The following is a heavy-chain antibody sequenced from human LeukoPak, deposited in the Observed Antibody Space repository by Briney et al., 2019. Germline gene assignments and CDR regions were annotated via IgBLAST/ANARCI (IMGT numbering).Heavy chain of an antibody. J-gene: IGHJ3*02. CDR1: GFTFSSSW. V-gene: IGHV3-74*01. D-gene: IGHD6-13*01. CDR3: TRGNLAAGGAFDI. CDR2: IHREESSI. Sequence: PGGSLRLSCAGSGFTFSSSWTHWVRQDPGKGLVWVSRIHREESSISYADSVKGRFTISRDNAKNTLYLQMNSLRAEDTAVYYCTRGNLAAGGAFDIWGQGTVATVSS.